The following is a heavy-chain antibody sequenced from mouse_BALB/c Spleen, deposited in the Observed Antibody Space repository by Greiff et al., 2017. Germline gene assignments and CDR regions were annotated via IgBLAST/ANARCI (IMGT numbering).Heavy chain of an antibody. CDR1: GFTFSSYT. CDR2: ISSGGSYT. D-gene: IGHD1-2*01. V-gene: IGHV5-6-4*01. Sequence: EVMLVESGGGLVKPGGSLKLSCAASGFTFSSYTMSWVRQTPEKRLEWVATISSGGSYTYYPDSVKGRFTISRDNAKNTLYLQMSSLKSEDTAMYYCTRAGDYDGSDYWGQGTTLTVSS. J-gene: IGHJ2*01. CDR3: TRAGDYDGSDY.